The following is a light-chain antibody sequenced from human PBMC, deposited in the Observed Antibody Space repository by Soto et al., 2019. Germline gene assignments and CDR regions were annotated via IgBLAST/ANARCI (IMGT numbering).Light chain of an antibody. Sequence: QSVLTQPRSVSGSPGQSVTISCTGISSDVDSYNRVSWYQQPPGTAPKLMIYEVSNRPSGVPDRFSGSKSGNTASLTISGLQAEDEADYYGCSYAGSHTWVFGTGTKVTVL. CDR3: CSYAGSHTWV. CDR1: SSDVDSYNR. CDR2: EVS. V-gene: IGLV2-18*02. J-gene: IGLJ1*01.